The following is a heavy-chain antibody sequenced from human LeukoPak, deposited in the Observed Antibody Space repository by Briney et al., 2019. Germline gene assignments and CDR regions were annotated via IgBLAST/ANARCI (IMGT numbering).Heavy chain of an antibody. J-gene: IGHJ4*02. V-gene: IGHV4-59*08. Sequence: KSSETLSPTCTVSGGSISSYYWSWIRQPPGKGLEWIGYIYISGNTNYNPSLKSRVTISLDTSKNQFSLKLSSVTAADTAVYYCARHPFFAPFDFWGRGTLVTVSS. CDR3: ARHPFFAPFDF. D-gene: IGHD3-3*01. CDR2: IYISGNT. CDR1: GGSISSYY.